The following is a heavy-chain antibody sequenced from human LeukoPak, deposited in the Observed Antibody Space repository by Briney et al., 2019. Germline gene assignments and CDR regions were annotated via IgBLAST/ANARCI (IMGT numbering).Heavy chain of an antibody. CDR2: TNHSGST. V-gene: IGHV4-34*01. CDR3: ARGFEDSSGTGWFDP. D-gene: IGHD3-22*01. Sequence: SETLSLTCAVSGGSFSGYYWSWIRQPPGKGLEWIGETNHSGSTNYNPSLKSRVTISVDTSKNQFSLKLSSVTAADTAVYYCARGFEDSSGTGWFDPWGQGTLVTVSS. CDR1: GGSFSGYY. J-gene: IGHJ5*02.